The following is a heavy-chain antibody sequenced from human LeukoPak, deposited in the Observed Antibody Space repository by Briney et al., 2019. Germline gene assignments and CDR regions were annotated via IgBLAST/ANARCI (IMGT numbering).Heavy chain of an antibody. V-gene: IGHV3-48*03. CDR3: ARGDTAMVDY. CDR2: ISSSDSTI. J-gene: IGHJ4*02. CDR1: GFTFSNYW. D-gene: IGHD5-18*01. Sequence: HPGGSLRLSCAASGFTFSNYWMSWVRQAPGKGPEWVSYISSSDSTIYYADSVKGRFTISRDNAKNSLFLQMNSLRVEDTAVYYCARGDTAMVDYWGQGTLVTVSS.